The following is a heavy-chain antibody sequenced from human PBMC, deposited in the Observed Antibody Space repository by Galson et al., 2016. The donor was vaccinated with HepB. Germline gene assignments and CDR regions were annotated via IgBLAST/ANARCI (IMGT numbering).Heavy chain of an antibody. CDR2: IFYSGST. V-gene: IGHV4-31*03. CDR3: ARHGDYGTPYHFHY. Sequence: TLSLTCTVSGGSISSGGYYWSWIRQHPRKGLEWIGYIFYSGSTYYNPALKSRVTISVDTSKNQFSLKLSSVTAADTAVYYCARHGDYGTPYHFHYWGQGTLVTVSS. CDR1: GGSISSGGYY. D-gene: IGHD4-17*01. J-gene: IGHJ4*02.